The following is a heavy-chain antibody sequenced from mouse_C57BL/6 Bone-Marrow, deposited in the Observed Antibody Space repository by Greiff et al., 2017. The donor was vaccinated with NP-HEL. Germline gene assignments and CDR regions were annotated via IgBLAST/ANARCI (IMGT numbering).Heavy chain of an antibody. V-gene: IGHV10-3*01. CDR2: IRSKSSNYAT. CDR1: GFTFNTYA. CDR3: VRDPVTTDWFAY. Sequence: EVQLVESGGGLVQPKGSLKLSCAASGFTFNTYAMHWVRQAPGKGLEWVARIRSKSSNYATYYAVSVKDRFTISRDESQSMLYLQMNNLKTEDTAMYYCVRDPVTTDWFAYWGQGTLVTVSA. D-gene: IGHD2-5*01. J-gene: IGHJ3*01.